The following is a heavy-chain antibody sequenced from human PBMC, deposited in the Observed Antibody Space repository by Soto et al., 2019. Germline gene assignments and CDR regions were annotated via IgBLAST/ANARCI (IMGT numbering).Heavy chain of an antibody. CDR3: ARDLAKGGGCAGFDY. Sequence: ASVKVSCKASGDTFTSNYIHWVRQAPGQGFEWMGWINPNSGGTNYPQKFQGRVTMTRDTSLSTVYMTLTRLTSDYTGVYYCARDLAKGGGCAGFDYWGQGTLVTVSS. CDR1: GDTFTSNY. D-gene: IGHD6-25*01. CDR2: INPNSGGT. J-gene: IGHJ4*02. V-gene: IGHV1-2*02.